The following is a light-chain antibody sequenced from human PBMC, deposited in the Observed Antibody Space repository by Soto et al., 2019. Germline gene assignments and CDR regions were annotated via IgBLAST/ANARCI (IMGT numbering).Light chain of an antibody. V-gene: IGKV3-15*01. J-gene: IGKJ1*01. Sequence: EIVMTQSPATLSGSPGERATLSCRASQSVRNKLAWEKQKTGQAPKLLIYGATTKANGIPAKVSGRRTGTEFTLTISSLQSEDFAVYYCQQYNNWPRTVGQGTKVDIK. CDR3: QQYNNWPRT. CDR2: GAT. CDR1: QSVRNK.